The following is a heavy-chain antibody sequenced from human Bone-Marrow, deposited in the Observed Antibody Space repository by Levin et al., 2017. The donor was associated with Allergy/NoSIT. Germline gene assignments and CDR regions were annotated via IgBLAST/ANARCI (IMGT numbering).Heavy chain of an antibody. CDR2: IKQDGSEK. Sequence: PGESLKISCAASGFTFSYYWMTWVRQAPGKGLEWVANIKQDGSEKYYVDSVKGRFTISRDNAKKSLYLQMNSLRVEDTAVYYCARDPVAAAGTGGGSDGMDVWGQGTAVTVSS. CDR1: GFTFSYYW. CDR3: ARDPVAAAGTGGGSDGMDV. V-gene: IGHV3-7*01. J-gene: IGHJ6*02. D-gene: IGHD6-13*01.